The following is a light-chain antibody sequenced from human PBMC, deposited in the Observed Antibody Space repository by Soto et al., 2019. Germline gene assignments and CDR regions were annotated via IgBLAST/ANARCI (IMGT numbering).Light chain of an antibody. Sequence: DIVMTQSPLSLPVTPGEPASISCRSSQSLLHSNGYNYLDWYLQKPGQSPQLLIYLGSTRASGAPDRFSGSGSGTDFTLKISRVEAEDVGVYYCMQPLQSWTFGQGTKVDIK. V-gene: IGKV2-28*01. CDR2: LGS. CDR1: QSLLHSNGYNY. J-gene: IGKJ1*01. CDR3: MQPLQSWT.